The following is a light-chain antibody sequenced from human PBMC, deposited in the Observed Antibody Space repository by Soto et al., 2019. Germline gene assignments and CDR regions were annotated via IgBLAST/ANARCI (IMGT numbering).Light chain of an antibody. CDR1: SKDVGGYNY. Sequence: QSALTQPASVSGFPGQSITISCTGTSKDVGGYNYVFWYQKHPGKAPKLKIYDVNKRPSGVSNRFSGSKSGNTASLTISGIQAEDEADYYCSSYSNTSTLYVFGTGTKLTVL. J-gene: IGLJ1*01. CDR2: DVN. CDR3: SSYSNTSTLYV. V-gene: IGLV2-14*01.